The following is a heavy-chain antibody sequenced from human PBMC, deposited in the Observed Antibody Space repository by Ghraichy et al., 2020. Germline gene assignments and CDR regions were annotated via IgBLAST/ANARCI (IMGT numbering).Heavy chain of an antibody. CDR2: IYYSGST. V-gene: IGHV4-59*08. CDR3: ARQMEGYNPLYFDY. D-gene: IGHD5-24*01. Sequence: SETLSLTCTVSGGSISSYYWSWIRQPPGKGLEWIGYIYYSGSTNYNPSLKSRVTISVDTSKNQFSLKLSSVTAADTAVYYCARQMEGYNPLYFDYWGQGTLVTVSS. CDR1: GGSISSYY. J-gene: IGHJ4*02.